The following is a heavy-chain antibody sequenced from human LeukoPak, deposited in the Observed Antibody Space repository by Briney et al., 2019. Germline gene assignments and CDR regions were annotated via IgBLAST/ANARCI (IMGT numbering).Heavy chain of an antibody. CDR2: IIPILGIA. D-gene: IGHD6-19*01. CDR3: ASPHSSGWSFDY. CDR1: GGTFSSYA. J-gene: IGHJ4*02. V-gene: IGHV1-69*04. Sequence: ASVKVSCKASGGTFSSYAISWVRQAPGQGLEWMGRIIPILGIANYAQKFQGRVTMTRDTSISTAYMELSRLRSDDTAVYYCASPHSSGWSFDYWGRGTLVTVSS.